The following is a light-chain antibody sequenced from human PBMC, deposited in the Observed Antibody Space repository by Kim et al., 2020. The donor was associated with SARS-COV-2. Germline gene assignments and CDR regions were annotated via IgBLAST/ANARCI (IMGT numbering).Light chain of an antibody. CDR2: NPV. Sequence: FTISCARTTSNIGADYDVHWYQLFPGTAPKLIIYNPVHLPSGVPDRFSGSRSVTSASLAITGLQADDEADYYCQSYDNSLSGPVVFGGGTKVTVL. V-gene: IGLV1-40*01. J-gene: IGLJ2*01. CDR1: TSNIGADYD. CDR3: QSYDNSLSGPVV.